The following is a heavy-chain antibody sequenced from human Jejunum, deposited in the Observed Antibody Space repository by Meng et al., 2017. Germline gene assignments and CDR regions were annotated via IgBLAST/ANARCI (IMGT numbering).Heavy chain of an antibody. V-gene: IGHV4-61*02. CDR1: GGAISSGNSY. Sequence: SETLSLTCTVSGGAISSGNSYWSWIRPPAGKGLEWIGRVSPSGDTRYNPSLESRVTISVDTSKNQFSLNLYSVTATDTAVYYCTRGIGLTVSAGPYWGQGRLVTVSS. CDR2: VSPSGDT. J-gene: IGHJ4*02. CDR3: TRGIGLTVSAGPY. D-gene: IGHD3-9*01.